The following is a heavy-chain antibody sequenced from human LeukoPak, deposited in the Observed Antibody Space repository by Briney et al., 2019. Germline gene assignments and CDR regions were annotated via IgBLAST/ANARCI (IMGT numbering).Heavy chain of an antibody. J-gene: IGHJ6*03. Sequence: ASVKVSCKASGYTFTSYYMHWVRQAPGQGLEWMGIINPSGGSTSYAQKFQGRVTMTRDTSISTAYMELSRLRSDDTAVYYCARSLGYDSSGYYYYYMDVWGKGTTVTVSS. CDR3: ARSLGYDSSGYYYYYMDV. CDR2: INPSGGST. CDR1: GYTFTSYY. D-gene: IGHD3-22*01. V-gene: IGHV1-46*01.